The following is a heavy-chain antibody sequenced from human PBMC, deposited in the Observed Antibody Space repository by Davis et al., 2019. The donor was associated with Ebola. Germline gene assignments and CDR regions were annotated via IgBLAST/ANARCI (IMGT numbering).Heavy chain of an antibody. CDR2: INHSGST. CDR1: GGSISSYY. Sequence: SETLSLTCTVSGGSISSYYWSWIRQPPGKGLEWIGEINHSGSTNYNPSLKNRVTISVDTSKNQFSLKLSSVTAADTAVYYCASLYLTGAYWGQGTLVTVSS. J-gene: IGHJ4*02. CDR3: ASLYLTGAY. V-gene: IGHV4-34*01. D-gene: IGHD3-9*01.